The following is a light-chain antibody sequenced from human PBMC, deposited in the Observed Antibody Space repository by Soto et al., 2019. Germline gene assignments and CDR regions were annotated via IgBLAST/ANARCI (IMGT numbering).Light chain of an antibody. CDR2: DVT. CDR1: SSDVGNYNY. Sequence: QSALTQPRSVSGSPGQSVTISCTGTSSDVGNYNYVSWYQQHPGKAPKLMIYDVTQRPSGVPDRFSGSKSGNTASLTISGLQADDEADYYCCSYAGAYIYVFGSGTQLTVL. CDR3: CSYAGAYIYV. J-gene: IGLJ7*01. V-gene: IGLV2-11*01.